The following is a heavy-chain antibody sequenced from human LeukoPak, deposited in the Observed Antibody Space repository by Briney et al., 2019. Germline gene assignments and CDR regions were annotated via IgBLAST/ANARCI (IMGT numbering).Heavy chain of an antibody. V-gene: IGHV4-59*12. CDR2: IYYSGST. D-gene: IGHD6-19*01. CDR3: ARGIRSGGWFYYYYGMDV. J-gene: IGHJ6*02. CDR1: GGSISSYY. Sequence: SETLSLTCTVSGGSISSYYWSWIRQPPGKGLEWIGYIYYSGSTNYNPSLKSRVTISVDTSKNQFSLKLSSVTAADTAVYYCARGIRSGGWFYYYYGMDVWGQGTTVTVSS.